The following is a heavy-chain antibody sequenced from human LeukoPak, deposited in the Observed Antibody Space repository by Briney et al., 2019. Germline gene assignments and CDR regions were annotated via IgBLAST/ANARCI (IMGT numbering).Heavy chain of an antibody. V-gene: IGHV3-23*01. J-gene: IGHJ5*02. CDR3: AKVDYGDYEFGNWFDP. CDR1: GFTFSSYA. CDR2: ISGSGGST. D-gene: IGHD4-17*01. Sequence: GGSLRLSCAASGFTFSSYAMSWVRQAPGKGLEWVSAISGSGGSTDYADSVKGRFTISRDNSKNTLYLQMNSLRAEDTAVYYCAKVDYGDYEFGNWFDPWGQGTLVTVSS.